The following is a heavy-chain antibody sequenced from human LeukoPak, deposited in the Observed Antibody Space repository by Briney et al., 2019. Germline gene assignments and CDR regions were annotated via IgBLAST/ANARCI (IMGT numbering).Heavy chain of an antibody. CDR2: ISSSSTSGSSV. D-gene: IGHD6-6*01. CDR3: ATVGRSSRPGY. CDR1: GFSFSSYE. V-gene: IGHV3-48*03. Sequence: GGSLRLSCAASGFSFSSYEMNWVRQAPGQGPEWVSYISSSSTSGSSVYYADSVNGRFTVSRDNAKNSLSLQMNSLRAEDTAVYYCATVGRSSRPGYWGQGTLVTVSS. J-gene: IGHJ4*02.